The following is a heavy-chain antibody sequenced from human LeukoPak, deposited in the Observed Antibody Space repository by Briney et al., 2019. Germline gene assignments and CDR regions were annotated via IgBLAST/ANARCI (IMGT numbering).Heavy chain of an antibody. CDR2: IYYSGST. CDR3: ARCHYYYYYMDV. CDR1: GGSISSYY. J-gene: IGHJ6*03. V-gene: IGHV4-59*01. Sequence: TPSETLSLTCTVSGGSISSYYWSWIRQPPGKGLEWIGYIYYSGSTNYNPSLKSQVTISVDTSKNQFSLKLSSVTAADTAVYYCARCHYYYYYMDVWGKGTTVTVSS.